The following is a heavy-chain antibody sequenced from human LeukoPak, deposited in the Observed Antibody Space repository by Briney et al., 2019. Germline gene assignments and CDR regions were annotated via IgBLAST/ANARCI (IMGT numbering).Heavy chain of an antibody. V-gene: IGHV1-2*02. D-gene: IGHD3-10*01. CDR2: ISPKSGGP. CDR1: GYTFTVYY. CDR3: VPSGGISQFYFDY. J-gene: IGHJ4*02. Sequence: SATVSCKVSGYTFTVYYMHSVPHAPGQGLEWMGWISPKSGGPNYAQKFQGRATMTRAPSISTASMELGRLRSDDTAVYVCVPSGGISQFYFDYWGQGTLVNVSS.